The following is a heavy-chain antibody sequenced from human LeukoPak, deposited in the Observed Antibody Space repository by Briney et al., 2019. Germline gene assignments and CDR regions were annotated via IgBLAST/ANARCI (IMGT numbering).Heavy chain of an antibody. CDR2: IYTSGST. J-gene: IGHJ4*02. Sequence: SETLSLTCTVSGGSISSGSYYWSWIRQPAGKGLEWIGRIYTSGSTNYNPSLKSRVTISVDTSKNQFSLKLSSVTAADTAVYYRARIHITMVYFDYWGQGTLVTVSS. V-gene: IGHV4-61*02. CDR1: GGSISSGSYY. CDR3: ARIHITMVYFDY. D-gene: IGHD3-10*01.